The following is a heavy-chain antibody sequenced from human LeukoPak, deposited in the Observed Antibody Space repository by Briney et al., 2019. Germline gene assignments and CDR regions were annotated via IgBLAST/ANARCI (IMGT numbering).Heavy chain of an antibody. CDR2: IYYSGST. J-gene: IGHJ4*02. CDR3: ARVQGDLYCSSTSCYAGFDY. V-gene: IGHV4-31*03. Sequence: SQTLSLTCTVSGGSISSGGNYWSWIRQHPGKGLEWIGYIYYSGSTYYNPSLKSRVTISLDTSKNQFSLKLTSVTAADTAVYYCARVQGDLYCSSTSCYAGFDYWGQGTLVTVSS. CDR1: GGSISSGGNY. D-gene: IGHD2-2*01.